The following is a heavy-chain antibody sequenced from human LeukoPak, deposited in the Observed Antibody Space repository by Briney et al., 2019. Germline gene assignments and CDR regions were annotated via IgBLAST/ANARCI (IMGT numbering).Heavy chain of an antibody. D-gene: IGHD6-19*01. Sequence: GGSLRLSCAASGFIFSNTWMTWVRQAPGKGLEWVGHTKKKSDGGTTDYAAPVKGRFTISRDDSKDTLYLQLNSLKTEDTAVYYCTTVQQWLAQALGYWGQGTLVTVSS. CDR2: TKKKSDGGTT. V-gene: IGHV3-15*01. J-gene: IGHJ4*02. CDR1: GFIFSNTW. CDR3: TTVQQWLAQALGY.